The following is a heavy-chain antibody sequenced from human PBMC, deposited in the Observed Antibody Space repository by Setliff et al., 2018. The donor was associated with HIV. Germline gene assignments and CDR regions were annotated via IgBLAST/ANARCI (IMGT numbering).Heavy chain of an antibody. V-gene: IGHV4-31*03. Sequence: SETLSRTCSVSGASITSGGHYWIWIRQHPGKGLEWMGYIYYTGSTYYNLSLKSRMIISLDTSKNQLFLTLNSVTAADTAIYYCARGGRKDLTDNWGQGTLVTVSS. CDR2: IYYTGST. CDR3: ARGGRKDLTDN. CDR1: GASITSGGHY. D-gene: IGHD3-16*01. J-gene: IGHJ4*02.